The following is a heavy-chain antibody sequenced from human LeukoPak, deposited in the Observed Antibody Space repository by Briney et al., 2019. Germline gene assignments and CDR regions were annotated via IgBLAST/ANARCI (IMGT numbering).Heavy chain of an antibody. CDR2: ISSSGSTI. J-gene: IGHJ4*02. CDR3: ARVKKQWLALFDY. D-gene: IGHD6-19*01. CDR1: GFTFSDYY. Sequence: GGSLRLSCAASGFTFSDYYMSWIRQAPGKGLEWVSYISSSGSTIYYADSVKGRFTISRDNAKNSLYLQMNSLRAEDTAVYYCARVKKQWLALFDYWGQGTLVTVSS. V-gene: IGHV3-11*01.